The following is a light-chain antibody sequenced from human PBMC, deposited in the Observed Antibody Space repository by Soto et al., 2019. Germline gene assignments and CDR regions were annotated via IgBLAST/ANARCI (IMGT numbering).Light chain of an antibody. CDR2: AAS. V-gene: IGKV1-39*01. CDR3: QQSYSTPLT. CDR1: QSISSY. J-gene: IGKJ1*01. Sequence: DIQMTQSPSSLSASVGDRVTITCRASQSISSYLNWYQQKPRKAPKLLIYAASSLQSGVPSRFSGSGSGTDFALTISSPQPEDFANYYCQQSYSTPLTFGHGTKVEIK.